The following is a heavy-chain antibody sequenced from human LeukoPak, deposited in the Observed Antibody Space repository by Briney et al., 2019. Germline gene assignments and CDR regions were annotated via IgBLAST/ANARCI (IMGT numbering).Heavy chain of an antibody. CDR2: ISWDGGST. Sequence: GGSLRLSCAASGFTFDDYAMHWVRQAPGKGLEWVSLISWDGGSTYYADSVKGRFTISRDNSKNSLYLQMNSLRAEDTALYYCAKEVRVGARDRGIDYWGQGTLVTVSS. V-gene: IGHV3-43D*03. D-gene: IGHD1-26*01. J-gene: IGHJ4*02. CDR1: GFTFDDYA. CDR3: AKEVRVGARDRGIDY.